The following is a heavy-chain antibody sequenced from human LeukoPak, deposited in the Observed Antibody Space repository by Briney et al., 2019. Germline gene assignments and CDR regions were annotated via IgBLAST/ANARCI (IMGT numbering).Heavy chain of an antibody. Sequence: GSSVKVSCKASGGTFSSYAISWVRQAPGQGLEWMGRIIPILGIANYAQKFQGRVTITADKSTSTAYMELSSLRSEDTAVYYCARGWVDIGTSNYNDYWGQGTLVTVSS. CDR1: GGTFSSYA. V-gene: IGHV1-69*04. CDR2: IIPILGIA. D-gene: IGHD2-2*01. CDR3: ARGWVDIGTSNYNDY. J-gene: IGHJ4*02.